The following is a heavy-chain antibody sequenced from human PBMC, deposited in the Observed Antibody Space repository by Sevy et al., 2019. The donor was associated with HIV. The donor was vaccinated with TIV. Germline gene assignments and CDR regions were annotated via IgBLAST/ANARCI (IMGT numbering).Heavy chain of an antibody. V-gene: IGHV3-11*01. CDR3: ARDKTIFGGNSMDV. Sequence: GGSLRLSCAASGFTFRDDYMSWIRQAPGKGLEWLSYISTSGSTTEYADSVKGRFTISRDNAKNSLFLQMNSLRAEDTAVYYCARDKTIFGGNSMDVWGQGTTVTVSS. J-gene: IGHJ6*02. CDR2: ISTSGSTT. CDR1: GFTFRDDY. D-gene: IGHD3-3*01.